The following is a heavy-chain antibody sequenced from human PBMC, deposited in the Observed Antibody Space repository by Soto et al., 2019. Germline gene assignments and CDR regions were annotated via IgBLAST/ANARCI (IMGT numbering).Heavy chain of an antibody. CDR1: GFTFSSYS. D-gene: IGHD4-17*01. CDR2: ISSSSSTI. Sequence: GGSLRLSCASSGFTFSSYSMNWVRQAPGKGLEWVSYISSSSSTIYYADSVKGRFTISRDNAKNSLYLQMNSLRAEDTAVYYCARSKVGDYYYGMDVWGQGTTVTV. V-gene: IGHV3-48*01. CDR3: ARSKVGDYYYGMDV. J-gene: IGHJ6*02.